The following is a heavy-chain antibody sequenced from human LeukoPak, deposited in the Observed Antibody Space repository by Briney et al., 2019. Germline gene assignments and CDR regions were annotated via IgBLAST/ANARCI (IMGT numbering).Heavy chain of an antibody. CDR3: AREGERGSCSGGSCYSGFDH. Sequence: GASVKVSCKAPGDTFNNYAISWVRQAPGQGLEWMGGIIPIFGTGKYAPKFEGRVTLTTDDSTNTVYMELQRLTSDDTAVYYCAREGERGSCSGGSCYSGFDHWGQGTLVTVS. V-gene: IGHV1-69*05. J-gene: IGHJ4*02. D-gene: IGHD2-15*01. CDR1: GDTFNNYA. CDR2: IIPIFGTG.